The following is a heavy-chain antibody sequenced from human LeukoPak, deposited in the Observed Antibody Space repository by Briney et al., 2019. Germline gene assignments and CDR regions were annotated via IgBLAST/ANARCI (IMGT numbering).Heavy chain of an antibody. CDR2: IYTRGST. J-gene: IGHJ2*01. CDR3: ARDGSQGLVRRGRDWYFGL. D-gene: IGHD6-19*01. Sequence: SQTLSLTCTVSGGSISSYYWSSIRQSAGKGLEWIGRIYTRGSTNYYPSLKSRVTMSVDTSKNQFSLKLSSVTAADTAVYYCARDGSQGLVRRGRDWYFGLWGRGTLVTVSS. V-gene: IGHV4-4*07. CDR1: GGSISSYY.